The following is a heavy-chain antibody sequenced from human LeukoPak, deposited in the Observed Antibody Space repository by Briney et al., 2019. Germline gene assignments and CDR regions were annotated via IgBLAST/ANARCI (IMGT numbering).Heavy chain of an antibody. D-gene: IGHD2-2*01. J-gene: IGHJ3*02. V-gene: IGHV1-8*02. CDR2: MNPSSGIT. Sequence: ASVKVSCKASGYTFTSYGISWVRQATGQGLEWMGWMNPSSGITAYAQNFQGRVTMTRNTSISTAYMELSSLRSEDTAVYYCASFCGSTSCYRDAFDIWGQGTMVTVSS. CDR3: ASFCGSTSCYRDAFDI. CDR1: GYTFTSYG.